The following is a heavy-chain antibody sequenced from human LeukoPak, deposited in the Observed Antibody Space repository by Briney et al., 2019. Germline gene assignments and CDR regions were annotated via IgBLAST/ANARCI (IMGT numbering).Heavy chain of an antibody. CDR1: GFTDSSNY. CDR3: AADTVATNDYGLDY. J-gene: IGHJ4*02. V-gene: IGHV3-15*01. CDR2: IKTKAEGGPT. Sequence: GGSLRLSCAASGFTDSSNYMTWVRQAPGKGLEWVGRIKTKAEGGPTDYSVPVKARFTISRDDSKNVMFLQMNSLKTEDTAVYYCAADTVATNDYGLDYWGQGTLVTVSS. D-gene: IGHD5-12*01.